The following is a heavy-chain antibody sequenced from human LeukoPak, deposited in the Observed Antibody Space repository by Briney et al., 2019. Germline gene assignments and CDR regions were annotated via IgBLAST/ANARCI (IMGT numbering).Heavy chain of an antibody. CDR3: ASCRSSGWAELFAFDI. D-gene: IGHD6-19*01. CDR1: RGSISSGSYY. Sequence: SETLSLTCTVSRGSISSGSYYWGWIRQPPGKGLEWIGSIYYSGSTYYNPSLKSRVTISVDTSKNQFSLKLSSVTAADTAVYYCASCRSSGWAELFAFDIWGQGTMVTVSS. J-gene: IGHJ3*02. V-gene: IGHV4-39*01. CDR2: IYYSGST.